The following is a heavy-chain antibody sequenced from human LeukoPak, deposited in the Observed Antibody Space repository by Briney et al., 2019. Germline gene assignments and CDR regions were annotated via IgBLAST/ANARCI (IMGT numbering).Heavy chain of an antibody. CDR3: ARGPHDIVVVVAATPDY. CDR2: ITSRSSYI. J-gene: IGHJ4*02. Sequence: GGSLRLSCAASGFTFISYSMNWVRQAPGKGLEWVSSITSRSSYIYYADSVKGRFTISRDNAKNSLYLQMNSLRAEDTAVYYCARGPHDIVVVVAATPDYCGQGTRVTVSS. D-gene: IGHD2-15*01. V-gene: IGHV3-21*01. CDR1: GFTFISYS.